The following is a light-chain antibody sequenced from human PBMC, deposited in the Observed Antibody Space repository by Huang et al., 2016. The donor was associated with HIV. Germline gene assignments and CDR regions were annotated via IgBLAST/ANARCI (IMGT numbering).Light chain of an antibody. V-gene: IGKV3-15*01. CDR2: GAS. CDR1: QSCSSN. Sequence: EIVMTQYPATLSVSPGERAPLACRASQSCSSNLAWYQTKTGQAPRLLIYGASTRATGIPARFSGSGSGTEFTLTISSLQSEDFAVYYCQQYNNWPRTFGQGTRLEIK. J-gene: IGKJ5*01. CDR3: QQYNNWPRT.